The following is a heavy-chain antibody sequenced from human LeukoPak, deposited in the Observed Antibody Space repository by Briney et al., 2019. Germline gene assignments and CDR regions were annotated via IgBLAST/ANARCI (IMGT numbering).Heavy chain of an antibody. CDR3: ARGSDETVTISGWFDP. Sequence: GSLRLSCAASGFTFSNYWMHWVGQGPGRGLVWVSRLNSDGRTTTYADSVKGRFTISRDNAKNTLYLQMNSLRAEDTAVYYCARGSDETVTISGWFDPWGQGTLVTVSS. J-gene: IGHJ5*02. CDR1: GFTFSNYW. CDR2: LNSDGRTT. D-gene: IGHD4-17*01. V-gene: IGHV3-74*01.